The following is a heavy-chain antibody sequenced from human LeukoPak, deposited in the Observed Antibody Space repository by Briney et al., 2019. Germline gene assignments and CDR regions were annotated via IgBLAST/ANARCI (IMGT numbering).Heavy chain of an antibody. CDR2: IRSKAYGGTT. CDR1: GFTFGDYA. Sequence: GGSLRLSCTASGFTFGDYAMSWFRQAPGKGLEWVGFIRSKAYGGTTEYAASVKGRFTISRDDSKSIAYLQMNSLKTEDTAVYYCSLEGAAAGTGIYYYYYMDVWGKGTTVTVSS. D-gene: IGHD6-13*01. J-gene: IGHJ6*03. V-gene: IGHV3-49*03. CDR3: SLEGAAAGTGIYYYYYMDV.